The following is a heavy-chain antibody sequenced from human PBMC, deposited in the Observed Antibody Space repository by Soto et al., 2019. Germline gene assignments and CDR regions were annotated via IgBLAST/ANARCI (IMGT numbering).Heavy chain of an antibody. D-gene: IGHD3-9*01. CDR2: ISPKSGAT. Sequence: ASVKVSCKASGYTFIDYYMHWVRQAPGQGVEWLGRISPKSGATNYAHKFQGRVTMTWDTSLNTAYMELSSLISEDTAVYYCARPPGYISDWYYFDLWGQGTLVTVSS. J-gene: IGHJ4*02. V-gene: IGHV1-2*02. CDR1: GYTFIDYY. CDR3: ARPPGYISDWYYFDL.